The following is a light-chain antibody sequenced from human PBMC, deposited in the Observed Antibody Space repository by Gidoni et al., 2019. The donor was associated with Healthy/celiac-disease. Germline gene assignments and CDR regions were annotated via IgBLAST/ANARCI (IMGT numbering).Light chain of an antibody. Sequence: QSVLTQPPSASGTLGQRVTISCSGSSSNIGSNPVNWYQQLPGTAPNLLIYSNNQRPSGVPDRFSGSKSGTSASLAISGLQSEDGADYYCAAWDDSLNGVVFGGGTKLTVL. CDR3: AAWDDSLNGVV. J-gene: IGLJ2*01. V-gene: IGLV1-44*01. CDR1: SSNIGSNP. CDR2: SNN.